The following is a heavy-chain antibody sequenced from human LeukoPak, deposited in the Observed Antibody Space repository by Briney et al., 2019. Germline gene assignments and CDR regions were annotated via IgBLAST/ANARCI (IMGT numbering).Heavy chain of an antibody. CDR1: GFTFSSFS. D-gene: IGHD3-22*01. Sequence: GGSLRLSCAASGFTFSSFSMNWVRQAPGKGLEWVSVIYSGGSTYYADSVKGRFTISRDNSKNTLYLQMNSLRAEDTAVYYCARDGADSSGYRDAFDIWGQGTMVTVSS. CDR2: IYSGGST. CDR3: ARDGADSSGYRDAFDI. V-gene: IGHV3-53*01. J-gene: IGHJ3*02.